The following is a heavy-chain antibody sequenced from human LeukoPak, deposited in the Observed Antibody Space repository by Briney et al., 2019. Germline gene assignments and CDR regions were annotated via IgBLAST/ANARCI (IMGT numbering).Heavy chain of an antibody. J-gene: IGHJ4*02. CDR3: ARDSGSGSNDY. CDR2: ISAGNGNT. CDR1: GYTFTSRA. D-gene: IGHD1-26*01. Sequence: ASVKVSCKASGYTFTSRAINWVRQAPGQRLEWMGWISAGNGNTKYSQNFQGRVTFISNTSATTAFMELSSLRSEDAAVYYCARDSGSGSNDYWGQGTLVTVSS. V-gene: IGHV1-3*01.